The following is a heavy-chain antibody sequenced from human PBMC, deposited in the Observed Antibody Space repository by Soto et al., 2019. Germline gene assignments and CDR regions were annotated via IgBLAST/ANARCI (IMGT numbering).Heavy chain of an antibody. D-gene: IGHD3-3*01. Sequence: PGGSLRLSCVVSGFTFSSYAMHWVRQAPGKGLEWVAVISYDGSKKEYADSVKDRFSISRDNSKNTLYLQMDSLRAEDTAMYFCARGVYNDFWSGYLYWGQGTLVTVSS. CDR2: ISYDGSKK. CDR3: ARGVYNDFWSGYLY. CDR1: GFTFSSYA. J-gene: IGHJ4*02. V-gene: IGHV3-30-3*01.